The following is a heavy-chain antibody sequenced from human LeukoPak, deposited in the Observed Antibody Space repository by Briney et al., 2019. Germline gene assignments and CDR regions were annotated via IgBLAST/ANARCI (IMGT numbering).Heavy chain of an antibody. V-gene: IGHV1-69*04. CDR2: IIPILGIA. J-gene: IGHJ4*02. CDR3: ARGVTYYSDSSGYHFDY. Sequence: SVKVSCKVSGYTLTELSMHWVRQAPGKGLEWMGRIIPILGIANYAQKFQGRVTITADKSTSTAYMDLSSLRSEDTAVYYCARGVTYYSDSSGYHFDYWGQGTLVTVSS. D-gene: IGHD3-22*01. CDR1: GYTLTELS.